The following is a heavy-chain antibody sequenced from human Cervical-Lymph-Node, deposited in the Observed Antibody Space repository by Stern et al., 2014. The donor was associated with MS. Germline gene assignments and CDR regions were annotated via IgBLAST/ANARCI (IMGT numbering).Heavy chain of an antibody. CDR3: AKGGSGSYLD. CDR2: ISYDVRDK. CDR1: GFVFRRYA. Sequence: VQLVESGGGVVKPGRSLRLSCAASGFVFRRYALHWVRQAPGQGLEWVASISYDVRDKYYTDSVKGRFTVSRDNSNNTVDLEMNSLRLEDTAVYYCAKGGSGSYLDWGQGSLVTVSS. J-gene: IGHJ4*02. D-gene: IGHD1-26*01. V-gene: IGHV3-30*04.